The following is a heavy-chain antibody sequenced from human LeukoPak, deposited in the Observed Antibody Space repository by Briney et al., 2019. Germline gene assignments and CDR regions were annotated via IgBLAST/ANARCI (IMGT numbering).Heavy chain of an antibody. J-gene: IGHJ6*02. V-gene: IGHV3-72*01. CDR2: TRNKANSYTT. Sequence: GGSLRLSCAASGFTFSDHYMDWVRQAPGKGLEWVGRTRNKANSYTTEYAASVKGRFTISRDDSKNSLYLQMNSLKTEGTAVYYCAIYGMDVWGQGTTVTVSS. CDR1: GFTFSDHY. CDR3: AIYGMDV.